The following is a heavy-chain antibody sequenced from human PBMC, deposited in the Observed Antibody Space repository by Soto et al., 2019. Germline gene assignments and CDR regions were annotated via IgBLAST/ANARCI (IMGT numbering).Heavy chain of an antibody. CDR2: IVSRGSTI. J-gene: IGHJ6*02. CDR1: GFTFSSYE. CDR3: ARGLRSSGYAMDV. Sequence: PGGSLRLSCAASGFTFSSYEMTWVRQAPGKGPEWVAYIVSRGSTIYFADSVKGRFTISRDNAKNSLNLQMNSVRAEDTAVYYCARGLRSSGYAMDVWGQGTTVTVSS. V-gene: IGHV3-48*03. D-gene: IGHD6-13*01.